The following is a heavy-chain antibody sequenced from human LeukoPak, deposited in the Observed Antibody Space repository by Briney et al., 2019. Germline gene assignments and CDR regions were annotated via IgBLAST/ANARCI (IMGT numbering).Heavy chain of an antibody. CDR2: IWYDGSNP. CDR3: ARFVGSDYTGSFDL. V-gene: IGHV3-33*01. D-gene: IGHD3-10*01. CDR1: GFSFSSYG. Sequence: PGTSLRLSCAGSGFSFSSYGMRWVRQAPGKGLEWLGYIWYDGSNPDYVDPVKGRFTISRDNSKNTVYLQMNSLRAEDTAVYHCARFVGSDYTGSFDLWGQGTPVTVSS. J-gene: IGHJ4*02.